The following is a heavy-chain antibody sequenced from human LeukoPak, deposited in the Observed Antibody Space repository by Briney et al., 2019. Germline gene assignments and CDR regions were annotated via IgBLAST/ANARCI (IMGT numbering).Heavy chain of an antibody. D-gene: IGHD3-16*02. V-gene: IGHV3-23*01. CDR3: AKEAYDYVWGSYQNY. J-gene: IGHJ4*02. CDR2: IRGSGGST. CDR1: GFTVSSNY. Sequence: GGSLRLSCAASGFTVSSNYMSWVRQAPGKGLEWVSAIRGSGGSTYYADSVKGRFTISRDNSKNTLYLQMNSLRAEDTAVYYCAKEAYDYVWGSYQNYWGQGTLVTVSS.